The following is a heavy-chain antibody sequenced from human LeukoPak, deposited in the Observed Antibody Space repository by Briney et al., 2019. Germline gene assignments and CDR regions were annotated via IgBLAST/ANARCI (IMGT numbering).Heavy chain of an antibody. V-gene: IGHV4-39*01. J-gene: IGHJ4*02. D-gene: IGHD6-19*01. Sequence: PWETLSLTCTVSGGSISSSSYYWGWIRQPPGKGLEWIGSIYYSGSTYYNPSLKSRVTISVDTSKNQFSLKLSSVTAADTAVYYCASPSISSGWYSKDYWGQGTLVTVSS. CDR3: ASPSISSGWYSKDY. CDR2: IYYSGST. CDR1: GGSISSSSYY.